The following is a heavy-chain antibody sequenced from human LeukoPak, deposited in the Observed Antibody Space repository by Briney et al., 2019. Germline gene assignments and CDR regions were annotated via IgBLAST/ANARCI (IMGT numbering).Heavy chain of an antibody. D-gene: IGHD2-2*01. V-gene: IGHV3-30*04. CDR3: AKGRSIVVVPAAYTEEYFQH. Sequence: PGRSLRLSCAASGFTFSSYAMHWVRQAPGKGLEWVAFIRYDGSNKYYADSVKGRFTISRDNSKNTLYLQMNSLRAEDTAVYYCAKGRSIVVVPAAYTEEYFQHWGQGTLVTVSS. CDR1: GFTFSSYA. CDR2: IRYDGSNK. J-gene: IGHJ1*01.